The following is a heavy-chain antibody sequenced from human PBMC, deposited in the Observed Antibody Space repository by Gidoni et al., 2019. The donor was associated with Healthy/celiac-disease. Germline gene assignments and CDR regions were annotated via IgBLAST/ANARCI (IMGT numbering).Heavy chain of an antibody. D-gene: IGHD2-2*01. J-gene: IGHJ3*02. CDR2: IYYSVST. CDR1: GGPISSCSYY. V-gene: IGHV4-39*07. Sequence: QLQLQESGPGLVKPSETLSLTCTVSGGPISSCSYYWGWIRQPPGRGLEWIGSIYYSVSTCYNPALKSRVTISVDTSKNQFSLKLSSVTAADTAVYYCARAPLGDIVVVPAAPLIVAFDIWGQGTMVTVSS. CDR3: ARAPLGDIVVVPAAPLIVAFDI.